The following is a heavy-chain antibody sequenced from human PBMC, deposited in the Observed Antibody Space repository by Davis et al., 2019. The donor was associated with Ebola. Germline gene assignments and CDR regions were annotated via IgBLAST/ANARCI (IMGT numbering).Heavy chain of an antibody. V-gene: IGHV3-73*01. D-gene: IGHD4-23*01. J-gene: IGHJ4*02. CDR1: GFTFSGSA. CDR2: IRSKVNSYVT. CDR3: TSRGEATVVTRGYVY. Sequence: GESLKIPCAASGFTFSGSAMHWVRQASGKGPEWVGRIRSKVNSYVTAYATSVKGRLPISRDDSKNTAYLQMNSLKTEDTAVYYCTSRGEATVVTRGYVYWGQGTLVTVSS.